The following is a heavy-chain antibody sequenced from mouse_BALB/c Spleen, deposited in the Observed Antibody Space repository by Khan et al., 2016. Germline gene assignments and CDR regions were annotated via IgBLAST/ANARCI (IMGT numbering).Heavy chain of an antibody. V-gene: IGHV1-80*01. D-gene: IGHD2-14*01. Sequence: QVQLQQSGAELVRPGSSVKISCKASGFAFSSYWMNWVKQRPGPGLEWIGQIYPGDGDTNYNGKFKGKATLTADKSSSTAYMQLSSLTSGDSAVYFCARGTPFANWGQGTLVTVSA. CDR1: GFAFSSYW. CDR3: ARGTPFAN. J-gene: IGHJ3*01. CDR2: IYPGDGDT.